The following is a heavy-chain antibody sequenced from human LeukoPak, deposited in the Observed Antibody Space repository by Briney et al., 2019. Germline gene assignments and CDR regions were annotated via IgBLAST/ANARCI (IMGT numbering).Heavy chain of an antibody. D-gene: IGHD1-26*01. CDR1: GGSISSYY. Sequence: SETLSLTCTVSGGSISSYYWSWIRQPPGEGLEGIGYIYYSGSTNYTPSLKSRVTISVDTSKNQFSLKLSSVTAADTAVYYCASLVGATGYYFDYWGQGTLVTVSS. V-gene: IGHV4-59*08. J-gene: IGHJ4*02. CDR2: IYYSGST. CDR3: ASLVGATGYYFDY.